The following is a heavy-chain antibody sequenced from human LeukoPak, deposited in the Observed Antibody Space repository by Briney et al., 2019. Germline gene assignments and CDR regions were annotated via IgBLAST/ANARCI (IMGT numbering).Heavy chain of an antibody. Sequence: GGSLRLSWAASGFTFSSYSMNWVRQAPGKGLEWVSYISSSSSTIYYADSVKGRFTISRDNSKNTLYLQMNSLRAEDTAVYYCARDPCSGGSCYWAFDCWGQGTLVTVSS. CDR1: GFTFSSYS. CDR2: ISSSSSTI. V-gene: IGHV3-48*01. CDR3: ARDPCSGGSCYWAFDC. J-gene: IGHJ4*02. D-gene: IGHD2-15*01.